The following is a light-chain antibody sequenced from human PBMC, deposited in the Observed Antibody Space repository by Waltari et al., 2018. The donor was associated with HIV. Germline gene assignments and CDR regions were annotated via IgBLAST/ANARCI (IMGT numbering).Light chain of an antibody. J-gene: IGLJ1*01. CDR1: RSNIGSTT. Sequence: QSVLTQPPSASGTPGQRVTISCSGSRSNIGSTTVNWYQQVPGTAPKLLIYSHNDRPSGVPDRFSGSKSGTSASLAINGLQSEDEADYYCLAWDVSLQGYVFGTGTKVTVL. CDR2: SHN. CDR3: LAWDVSLQGYV. V-gene: IGLV1-44*01.